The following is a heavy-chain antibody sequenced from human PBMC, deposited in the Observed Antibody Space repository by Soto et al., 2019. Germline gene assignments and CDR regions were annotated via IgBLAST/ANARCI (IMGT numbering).Heavy chain of an antibody. CDR1: GFSLSNYA. CDR3: VKRAVVVAATPWFDY. J-gene: IGHJ4*02. D-gene: IGHD2-15*01. CDR2: ISDNGEST. V-gene: IGHV3-23*01. Sequence: PGGSLRLSCATSGFSLSNYAMNWVRQAPGKGLEWVSSISDNGESTFYSDSVEGRFIISRDNSKNTLHLQMNRLRAEDTAVYYCVKRAVVVAATPWFDYWGQGTLVTVSS.